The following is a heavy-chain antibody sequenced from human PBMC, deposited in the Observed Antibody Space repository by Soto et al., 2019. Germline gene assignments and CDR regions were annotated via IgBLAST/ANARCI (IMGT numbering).Heavy chain of an antibody. J-gene: IGHJ2*01. D-gene: IGHD5-12*01. Sequence: QVQLQESGPGLVKPSQTLSLTCTVSGGSISSGGYYWSWIRQHPGKGLEWIGYIYYSGSTYYNPSLKSRVTISVDTSKNQFSLKLSSVTAADTAVYYCARGLVATTSLGWYFDLWGRGTLVTVSS. V-gene: IGHV4-31*03. CDR2: IYYSGST. CDR3: ARGLVATTSLGWYFDL. CDR1: GGSISSGGYY.